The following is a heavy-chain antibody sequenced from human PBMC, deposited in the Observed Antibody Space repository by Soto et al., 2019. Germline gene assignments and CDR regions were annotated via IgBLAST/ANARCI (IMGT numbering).Heavy chain of an antibody. Sequence: SETLSLTCPVSGGSISSHYWSWVRQPPGKGLEWIGYTHDSGTTDYNPSLKSRVTISLDTSKNQFSLKLSSLTAADTAVYYCARGGWYLDFWGQGTLVTVSS. V-gene: IGHV4-59*11. CDR2: THDSGTT. CDR1: GGSISSHY. J-gene: IGHJ4*02. CDR3: ARGGWYLDF. D-gene: IGHD6-19*01.